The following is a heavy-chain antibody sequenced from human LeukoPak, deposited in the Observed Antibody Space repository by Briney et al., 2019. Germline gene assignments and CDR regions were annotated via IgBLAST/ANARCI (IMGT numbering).Heavy chain of an antibody. J-gene: IGHJ4*02. CDR2: ISTYNGNT. V-gene: IGHV1-18*01. D-gene: IGHD6-19*01. CDR3: ARERSGWFFSN. Sequence: ASVKVSCKASGYTFTSYGVSWVRQAPGQGLEWMGWISTYNGNTNYAQNLQGRVTMATDTSTSTAYMELRSLKSDDTAVYYCARERSGWFFSNWGQGTLVTVSS. CDR1: GYTFTSYG.